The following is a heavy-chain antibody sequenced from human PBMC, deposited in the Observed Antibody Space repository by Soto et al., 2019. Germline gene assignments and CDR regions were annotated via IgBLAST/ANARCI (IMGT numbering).Heavy chain of an antibody. V-gene: IGHV4-59*01. D-gene: IGHD3-3*01. CDR1: GGSISGYY. J-gene: IGHJ4*02. CDR3: ARTEGLKDFRSGYSYHFDY. CDR2: IHYSGSA. Sequence: SETLSLTCTVSGGSISGYYWSWIRKAPGKGLEWIGFIHYSGSAYYNPSLKSRVTISVDTSKNQFSVKLSSVTAADTAVYFCARTEGLKDFRSGYSYHFDYWGQGTLVTVSS.